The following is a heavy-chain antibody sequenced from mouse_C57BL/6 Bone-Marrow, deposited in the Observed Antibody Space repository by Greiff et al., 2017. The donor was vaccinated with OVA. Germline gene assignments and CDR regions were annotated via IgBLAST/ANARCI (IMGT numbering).Heavy chain of an antibody. J-gene: IGHJ2*01. CDR1: GYTFTDYY. D-gene: IGHD1-1*01. Sequence: VQLQQSGPELVKPGASVKISCKASGYTFTDYYMNWVKQSHGKSLEWIGDINPNNGGTSYNQKFKGKATLTVDKSSSTAYMELRSLTSEDSAGYYCARSGGSSTGYFDYWGQGTTRTVSS. V-gene: IGHV1-26*01. CDR2: INPNNGGT. CDR3: ARSGGSSTGYFDY.